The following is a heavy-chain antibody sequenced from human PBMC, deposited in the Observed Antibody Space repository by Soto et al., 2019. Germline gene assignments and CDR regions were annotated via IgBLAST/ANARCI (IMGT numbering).Heavy chain of an antibody. V-gene: IGHV1-69*06. D-gene: IGHD3-22*01. CDR1: GGTFSSYA. CDR3: ASGQYYDSSGYYLVGFFDY. J-gene: IGHJ4*02. CDR2: IIPIFGTA. Sequence: SGKVSCKASGGTFSSYAISWVRQAPGQGLEWMGGIIPIFGTANYAQKFQGRVTITADKSTSTAYMELSSLRSEDTAVYYCASGQYYDSSGYYLVGFFDYWGQGTLVTVSS.